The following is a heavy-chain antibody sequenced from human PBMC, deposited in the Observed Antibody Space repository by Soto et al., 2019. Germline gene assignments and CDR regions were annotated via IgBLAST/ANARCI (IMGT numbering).Heavy chain of an antibody. J-gene: IGHJ4*02. CDR3: ARERGSGWTFDY. CDR2: INPSGGST. Sequence: ASVKVSCKASGYTFTSYYMHWARQAPGQGLEWMGIINPSGGSTSYAQKFQGRVTMTRDTSTSTVYMELSSLRAEDTAVYYCARERGSGWTFDYWGQGTLVTVSS. CDR1: GYTFTSYY. V-gene: IGHV1-46*01. D-gene: IGHD6-19*01.